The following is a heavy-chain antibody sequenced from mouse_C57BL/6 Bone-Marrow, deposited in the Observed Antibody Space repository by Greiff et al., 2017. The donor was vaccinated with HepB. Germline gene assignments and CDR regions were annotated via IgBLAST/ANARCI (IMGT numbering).Heavy chain of an antibody. CDR2: INPYNGGT. D-gene: IGHD4-1*01. J-gene: IGHJ2*01. CDR3: ARRTGTPDY. V-gene: IGHV1-19*01. Sequence: VQLQQSGPVLVKPGASVKMSCKASGYTFTDYYMNWVKQSHGKSLEWIGVINPYNGGTSYNQKFKGKATLTVDKSSSTAYMELNSLTSEDSAVYYCARRTGTPDYWGQGTTLTVSS. CDR1: GYTFTDYY.